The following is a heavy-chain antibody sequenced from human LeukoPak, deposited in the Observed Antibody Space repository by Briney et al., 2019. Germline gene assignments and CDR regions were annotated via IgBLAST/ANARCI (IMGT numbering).Heavy chain of an antibody. V-gene: IGHV1-69*13. CDR3: ARGSAYYSYFDY. Sequence: SVKVSCKASGGTFSSYAISWVRQAPGQGLEWMGGIIPIFGTANYAQKFQGRVTITADESTSTAYMELSSLRSEDTAVYYCARGSAYYSYFDYWGQGTLVTVPS. J-gene: IGHJ4*02. CDR2: IIPIFGTA. CDR1: GGTFSSYA. D-gene: IGHD3-22*01.